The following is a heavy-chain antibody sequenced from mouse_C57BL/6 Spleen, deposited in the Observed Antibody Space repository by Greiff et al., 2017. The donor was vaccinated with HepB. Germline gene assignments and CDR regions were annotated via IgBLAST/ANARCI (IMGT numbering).Heavy chain of an antibody. J-gene: IGHJ4*01. V-gene: IGHV1-82*01. Sequence: VQLQQSGPVLVKPGASVKISCKASGYAFSSSWMNWVKQRPGKGLEWIGRIYPGDGDTNYNGKFKGKATLTADKSSSTAYMQLSSLTSEDSAVYFCARVFGLGAMDYWGQGTSVTVSS. CDR1: GYAFSSSW. CDR3: ARVFGLGAMDY. D-gene: IGHD2-10*02. CDR2: IYPGDGDT.